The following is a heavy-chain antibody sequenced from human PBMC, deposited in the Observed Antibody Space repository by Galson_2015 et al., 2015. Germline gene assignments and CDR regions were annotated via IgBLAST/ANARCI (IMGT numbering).Heavy chain of an antibody. D-gene: IGHD6-19*01. CDR1: GLTFSSYG. J-gene: IGHJ4*02. CDR3: ARDGRIAVAGYFDY. Sequence: SLRLSCAASGLTFSSYGMHWVRQAPGKGLEWVAIISYDGSNKYYADSVKGRFTISRDNSKNTLYLQMNSLRAEDTAVYYCARDGRIAVAGYFDYWGQGTLVTVSS. V-gene: IGHV3-30*03. CDR2: ISYDGSNK.